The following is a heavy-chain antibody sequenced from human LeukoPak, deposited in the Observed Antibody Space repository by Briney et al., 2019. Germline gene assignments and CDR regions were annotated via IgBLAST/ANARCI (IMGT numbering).Heavy chain of an antibody. D-gene: IGHD1/OR15-1a*01. CDR2: INPNSGGT. CDR1: GYTFTGYY. Sequence: ASVRVSCKASGYTFTGYYMHWVRQAPGQGLEWMGRINPNSGGTNYAQKFQGRVTMTRDTSISTAYMELSSLRSEDTAMYYCVRNKDGFTIWGQGTMVTVSS. J-gene: IGHJ3*02. V-gene: IGHV1-2*06. CDR3: VRNKDGFTI.